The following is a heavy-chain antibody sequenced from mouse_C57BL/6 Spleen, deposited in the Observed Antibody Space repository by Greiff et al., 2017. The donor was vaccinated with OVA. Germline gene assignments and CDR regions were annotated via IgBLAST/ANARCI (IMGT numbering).Heavy chain of an antibody. D-gene: IGHD6-2*01. CDR3: ARGESRNTSFAY. CDR2: IDPSDSYT. Sequence: QVQLQQPGAELVKPGASVKLSCKASGYTFTSYWMQWVKQRPGQGLEWIGEIDPSDSYTNYNQKFKGKATLTVDTSSSTAYMQLSSLTSEDSAVYYCARGESRNTSFAYWGQGTLVTVSA. CDR1: GYTFTSYW. V-gene: IGHV1-50*01. J-gene: IGHJ3*01.